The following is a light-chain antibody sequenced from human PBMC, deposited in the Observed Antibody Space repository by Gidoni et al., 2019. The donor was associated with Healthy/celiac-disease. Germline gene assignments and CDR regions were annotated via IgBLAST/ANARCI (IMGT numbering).Light chain of an antibody. V-gene: IGKV2-28*01. CDR2: LGS. CDR1: QNLLHSNGYNY. CDR3: MQALQTPLT. Sequence: DIAMTQSPLPLPVTPGEQASIPFRSSQNLLHSNGYNYLDWYLQKPGHSPQLLLYLGSNRASGVPDRFSGSGSGTEDVGVYYCMQALQTPLTFGGGTKVEIK. J-gene: IGKJ4*01.